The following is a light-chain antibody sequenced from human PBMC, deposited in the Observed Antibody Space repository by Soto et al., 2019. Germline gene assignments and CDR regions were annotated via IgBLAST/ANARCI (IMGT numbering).Light chain of an antibody. CDR3: QQSYSTPPT. J-gene: IGKJ4*01. V-gene: IGKV1-39*01. CDR2: AAS. CDR1: QSISNH. Sequence: DIQMTQSPSSLSASVEDRVIITCRASQSISNHLNWYQQKPGKAPKVLIYAASSLQSGVPSRFSGSGSGTDFTLTISSLQPEDFATYYCQQSYSTPPTFGGGTKVDIK.